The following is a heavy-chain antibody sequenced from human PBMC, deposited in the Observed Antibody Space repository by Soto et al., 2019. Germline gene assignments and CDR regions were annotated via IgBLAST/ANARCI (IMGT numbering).Heavy chain of an antibody. J-gene: IGHJ6*02. Sequence: QVQLVQSGAEVKKPGSSVKVSCKASGGTFSSYAISRVRQAPGQGLEWMGGIIPIFGTANYAQKFQGRVTITADESTSTAYMELSSLRSEDTAVYYCARRRTDIVVVPAAPTNYYGMDVWGQGTTVTVSS. D-gene: IGHD2-2*01. V-gene: IGHV1-69*01. CDR3: ARRRTDIVVVPAAPTNYYGMDV. CDR1: GGTFSSYA. CDR2: IIPIFGTA.